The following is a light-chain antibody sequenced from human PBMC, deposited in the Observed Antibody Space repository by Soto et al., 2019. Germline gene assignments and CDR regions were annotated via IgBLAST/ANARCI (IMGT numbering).Light chain of an antibody. Sequence: DIHMTQSPPTLSASVGDRVNVTSLASQSIGNKLSWYQQKPGKAPKLLIYDASTLESGVLSRFSGSESGKEFTRTIDILQTDDFATYYCQQYTSYPATFGQGTKVEI. CDR1: QSIGNK. V-gene: IGKV1-5*01. J-gene: IGKJ2*01. CDR2: DAS. CDR3: QQYTSYPAT.